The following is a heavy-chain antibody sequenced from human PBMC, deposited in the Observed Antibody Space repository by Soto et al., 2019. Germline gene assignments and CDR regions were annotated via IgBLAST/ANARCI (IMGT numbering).Heavy chain of an antibody. D-gene: IGHD2-2*01. CDR2: ISAYNGNS. CDR3: ARIADFFTTSCSFPSRFHIRGYYYYYGLDV. V-gene: IGHV1-18*01. Sequence: ASVKVSCKASGYTFTSYGISWVRQAPGQGLEWVGWISAYNGNSNYAQKYHGRVTMTTDTSTNTAYMEMSSLRSDDTAVYYCARIADFFTTSCSFPSRFHIRGYYYYYGLDVWG. CDR1: GYTFTSYG. J-gene: IGHJ6*02.